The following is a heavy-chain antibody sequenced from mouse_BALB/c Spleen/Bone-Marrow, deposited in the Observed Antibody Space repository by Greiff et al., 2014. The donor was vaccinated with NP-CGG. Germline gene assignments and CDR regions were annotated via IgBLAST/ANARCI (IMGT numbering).Heavy chain of an antibody. J-gene: IGHJ2*01. Sequence: QVQLQQSGAELMKPGASVKISCKATGYTFSSYWIEWVKQRPGHGLEWIGEILPGSGNTNYNENFKGKATFTADTSSNTAYMQLSSLTSEDSAVYYCARRLLYYFDDWGQGTTLTVS. D-gene: IGHD1-2*01. CDR1: GYTFSSYW. CDR3: ARRLLYYFDD. CDR2: ILPGSGNT. V-gene: IGHV1-9*01.